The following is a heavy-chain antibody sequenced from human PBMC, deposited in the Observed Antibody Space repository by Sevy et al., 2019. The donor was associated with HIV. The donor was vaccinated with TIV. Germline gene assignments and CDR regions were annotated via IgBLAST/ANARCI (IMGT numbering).Heavy chain of an antibody. J-gene: IGHJ4*02. V-gene: IGHV3-21*01. CDR3: ARAVLEISTWRSDY. Sequence: GGSLRLSCAASGFTFSSYRMTWVRQAPGKGLEWVSCISSTSAYINYADSVKGRFTISRDNAKNLLYLQMDSLRAEDTAVYYCARAVLEISTWRSDYWGQGTLVTVTS. CDR2: ISSTSAYI. D-gene: IGHD1-1*01. CDR1: GFTFSSYR.